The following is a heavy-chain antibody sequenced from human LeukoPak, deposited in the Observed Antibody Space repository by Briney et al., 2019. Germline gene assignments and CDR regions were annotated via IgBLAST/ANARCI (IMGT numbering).Heavy chain of an antibody. D-gene: IGHD4-17*01. J-gene: IGHJ4*02. V-gene: IGHV3-53*01. Sequence: PGGSLRLSCAASGFTVSSNYMSWVRQAPGKGLEWVSVIYSGGSTYYADSVKGRFTISRDNSKNTLYLQMNSLRAEDTAVYYCARVSGIDYGDYGPGYWGQGTLVTVSS. CDR1: GFTVSSNY. CDR2: IYSGGST. CDR3: ARVSGIDYGDYGPGY.